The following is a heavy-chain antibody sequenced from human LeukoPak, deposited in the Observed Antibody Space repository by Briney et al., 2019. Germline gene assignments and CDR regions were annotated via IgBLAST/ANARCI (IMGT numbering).Heavy chain of an antibody. D-gene: IGHD2-2*01. Sequence: ASVKVSCKASGYTFTGYYMHWVRQAPGQGLEWMGWINPNSGGTNYAQKFQGRVTITRDTSISPAHTELSRLRSDDTAVYYCAREGGGYCSSTSCEFAPWGQGTLVTVSS. CDR2: INPNSGGT. V-gene: IGHV1-2*02. CDR3: AREGGGYCSSTSCEFAP. CDR1: GYTFTGYY. J-gene: IGHJ5*02.